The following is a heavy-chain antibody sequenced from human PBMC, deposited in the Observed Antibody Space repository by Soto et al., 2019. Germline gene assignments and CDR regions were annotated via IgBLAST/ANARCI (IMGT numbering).Heavy chain of an antibody. J-gene: IGHJ4*02. CDR2: ISDSGTT. CDR1: GGSISRSGYH. Sequence: QLQLQESGPGLVKPSETLSLTCSVSGGSISRSGYHWGWIRQPPGKGLKWIGSISDSGTTYYSSSLKSRVTISVDTSKNQLSLKLSSVTAADTAVYYCTRQYDYWGQGTLVTVSS. CDR3: TRQYDY. V-gene: IGHV4-39*01.